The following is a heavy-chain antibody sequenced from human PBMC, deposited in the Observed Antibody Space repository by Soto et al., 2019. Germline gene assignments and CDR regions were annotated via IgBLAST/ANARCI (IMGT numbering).Heavy chain of an antibody. D-gene: IGHD6-19*01. CDR2: IYYSGST. CDR3: ARDKIYGYSSGWYYGMDV. J-gene: IGHJ6*02. V-gene: IGHV4-59*01. CDR1: GGSISSYY. Sequence: SATLSLTCTVSGGSISSYYWSWIRQPPGKGLEWIGYIYYSGSTNYNPSLKSRVTISVDTSKNQLSLKLSSVTAADTAVYYCARDKIYGYSSGWYYGMDVWGQGTTVTVSS.